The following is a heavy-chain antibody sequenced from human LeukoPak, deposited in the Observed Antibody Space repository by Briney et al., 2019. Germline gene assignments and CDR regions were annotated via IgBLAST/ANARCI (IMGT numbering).Heavy chain of an antibody. V-gene: IGHV3-23*01. J-gene: IGHJ3*02. D-gene: IGHD6-19*01. CDR1: GFTFSSYA. CDR3: ARHSSGWWDAFDI. CDR2: IGGSGRST. Sequence: PGGSLRLSCAASGFTFSSYAMSWVRQAPGKGLEWVSGIGGSGRSTYYADSVKGRFTISRDNSKNTLYLQMNSLRAEDTAVYYCARHSSGWWDAFDIWGQGTMVTVSS.